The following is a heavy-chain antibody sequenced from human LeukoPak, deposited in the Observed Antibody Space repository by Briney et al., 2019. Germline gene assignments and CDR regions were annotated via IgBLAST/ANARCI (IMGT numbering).Heavy chain of an antibody. D-gene: IGHD3-9*01. Sequence: SQTLSLTCAVSGGSISSGGYSWRWIRQPPGKGLEWIGYIYHSGSTYYNPSLKSRVTISVDRSKHQFSLKLSSVTAADTAVYYCARVGQYDILTGYQDHWYFDLWGRGTLVTVSS. CDR2: IYHSGST. J-gene: IGHJ2*01. CDR3: ARVGQYDILTGYQDHWYFDL. CDR1: GGSISSGGYS. V-gene: IGHV4-30-2*01.